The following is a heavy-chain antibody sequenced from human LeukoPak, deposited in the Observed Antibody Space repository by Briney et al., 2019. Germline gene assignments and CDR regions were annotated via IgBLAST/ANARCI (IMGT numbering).Heavy chain of an antibody. D-gene: IGHD4-17*01. V-gene: IGHV3-33*01. CDR2: IWYDGSNK. Sequence: GGSLRLSCAASGFTFSSYGMHWVRQAPGKGLEWVAVIWYDGSNKYYADSVKGRFTISRDNSKNTLYLQMNSLRAEDTAVYYCASLSYNDYGDLWGQGTLVTVSS. CDR1: GFTFSSYG. J-gene: IGHJ5*02. CDR3: ASLSYNDYGDL.